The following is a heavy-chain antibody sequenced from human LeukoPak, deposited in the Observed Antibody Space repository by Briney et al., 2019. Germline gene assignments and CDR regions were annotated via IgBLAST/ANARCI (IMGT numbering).Heavy chain of an antibody. V-gene: IGHV1-2*02. CDR2: TNPNSGGT. CDR1: GYTFTGYY. Sequence: KPGASVKVSCKASGYTFTGYYMHWVRQAPGQGLEWMGWTNPNSGGTNYAQKFQGRVTMTRDTSISTAYMELSRLRSDDTAVYYCARDRYLGYCSGGSCYPLDYWGQGTLVTVSS. J-gene: IGHJ4*02. D-gene: IGHD2-15*01. CDR3: ARDRYLGYCSGGSCYPLDY.